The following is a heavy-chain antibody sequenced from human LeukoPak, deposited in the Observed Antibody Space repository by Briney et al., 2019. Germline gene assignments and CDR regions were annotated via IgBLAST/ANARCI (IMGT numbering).Heavy chain of an antibody. CDR1: GFTFSSSG. CDR3: AKETRGSYSDY. CDR2: DGTSK. Sequence: GGSLRLSCAASGFTFSSSGMHWVRQAPGKGLEWVAFDGTSKYYADSVKGRFTISRDNSKNTVYLQMNSLRAEDTAVYYCAKETRGSYSDYWGQGTLVTVSS. D-gene: IGHD1-26*01. V-gene: IGHV3-30*02. J-gene: IGHJ4*02.